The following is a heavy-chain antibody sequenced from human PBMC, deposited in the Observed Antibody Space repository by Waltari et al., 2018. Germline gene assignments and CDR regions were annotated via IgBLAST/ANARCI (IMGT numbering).Heavy chain of an antibody. CDR1: GFTFSSYA. D-gene: IGHD3-3*01. CDR2: ISGSGGST. J-gene: IGHJ4*02. Sequence: EVQLLESGGGLVQPGGSLRLPCAASGFTFSSYAMSWVRQAPGQGLEWVSAISGSGGSTHYADSVKGRFTISRDNSKNTLYLQMNSLRAEDTAVYYCAKDGPPDFWSGYRTGYYFDYWGQGTLVTVSS. CDR3: AKDGPPDFWSGYRTGYYFDY. V-gene: IGHV3-23*01.